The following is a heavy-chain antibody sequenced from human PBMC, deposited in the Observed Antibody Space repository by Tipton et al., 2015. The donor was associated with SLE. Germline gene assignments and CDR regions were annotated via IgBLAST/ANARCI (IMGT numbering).Heavy chain of an antibody. J-gene: IGHJ4*02. Sequence: SLRLSCAASGFTFSDCGMHWVRQAPGKGLEWVAFVRYDGSQTYYADSVKGRVAISRDNSKNTLYLQMSSLRVEDTAVYYCASSVSTAGTDWGQGTLVTVSS. CDR3: ASSVSTAGTD. CDR1: GFTFSDCG. V-gene: IGHV3-30*02. CDR2: VRYDGSQT. D-gene: IGHD1-1*01.